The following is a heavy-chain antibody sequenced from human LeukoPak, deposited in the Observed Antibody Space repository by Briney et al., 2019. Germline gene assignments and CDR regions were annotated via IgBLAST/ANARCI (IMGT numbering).Heavy chain of an antibody. CDR2: ISSGSTTI. V-gene: IGHV3-48*01. CDR1: GFTFNNYN. J-gene: IGHJ3*01. CDR3: AKAKVTDDAFDF. D-gene: IGHD1-14*01. Sequence: GGSLRLSCAASGFTFNNYNINWVRQAPGKGLEWVSYISSGSTTIYYADSVKGRFTISRDNAKNSLYLQMNSLRAEDMALYYCAKAKVTDDAFDFWGQGTMVTVSS.